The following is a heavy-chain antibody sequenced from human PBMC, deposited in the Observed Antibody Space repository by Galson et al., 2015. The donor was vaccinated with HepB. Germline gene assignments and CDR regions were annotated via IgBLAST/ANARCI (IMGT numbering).Heavy chain of an antibody. Sequence: SLRLSCAASGFTFSDYYMSWIRQAPGKGLEWVSYISSSGSTIYYADSVKGRFTISRDNAKNSLYLQMNSLRAEDTALYHCVRESPKDFWSDYSPNWFDPWGQGTLVTVSS. V-gene: IGHV3-11*01. J-gene: IGHJ5*02. D-gene: IGHD3-3*01. CDR2: ISSSGSTI. CDR3: VRESPKDFWSDYSPNWFDP. CDR1: GFTFSDYY.